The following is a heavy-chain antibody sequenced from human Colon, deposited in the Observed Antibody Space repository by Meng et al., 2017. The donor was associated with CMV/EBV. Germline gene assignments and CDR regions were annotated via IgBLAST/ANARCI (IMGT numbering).Heavy chain of an antibody. CDR3: ATEEYGDLEAPFDY. D-gene: IGHD4-17*01. CDR2: IFFDGSNQ. J-gene: IGHJ4*02. CDR1: GLTFRSYS. V-gene: IGHV3-30*04. Sequence: GESLKISCVVSGLTFRSYSMQWVRQAPGKGLEWVAVIFFDGSNQYYADSVKGRFTVSRDNSRDTMYLQMNSLRPEDTGVYYCATEEYGDLEAPFDYWGRGTLVTVSS.